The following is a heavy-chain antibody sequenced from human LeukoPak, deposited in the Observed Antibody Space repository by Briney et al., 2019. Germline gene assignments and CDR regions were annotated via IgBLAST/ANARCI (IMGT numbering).Heavy chain of an antibody. CDR3: ARDNYYYDSSGYYHFDY. J-gene: IGHJ4*02. CDR2: INWNGGST. V-gene: IGHV3-20*04. CDR1: GFTFDDYG. D-gene: IGHD3-22*01. Sequence: GGSLRLSCAASGFTFDDYGMSWVRQPPGKGLEWVSGINWNGGSTAYADSVKGRFTISRDNAKNSLYLQMNSLRAEDTALYYCARDNYYYDSSGYYHFDYWGQGTLVTVSS.